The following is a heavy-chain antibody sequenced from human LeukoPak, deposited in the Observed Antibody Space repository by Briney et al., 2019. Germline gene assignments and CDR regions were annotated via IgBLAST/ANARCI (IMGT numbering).Heavy chain of an antibody. V-gene: IGHV4-30-4*01. CDR3: ARGLGSSWYRWFDY. Sequence: SETLSLTCTVSGGSISSGDYYWSWIRQPPGKGLECIGYIYYSGSTYYNPSLKSRVTISVDTSKNQFSLKLSSVTAADTAVYYCARGLGSSWYRWFDYWGQGTLVTVSS. CDR2: IYYSGST. J-gene: IGHJ4*02. CDR1: GGSISSGDYY. D-gene: IGHD6-13*01.